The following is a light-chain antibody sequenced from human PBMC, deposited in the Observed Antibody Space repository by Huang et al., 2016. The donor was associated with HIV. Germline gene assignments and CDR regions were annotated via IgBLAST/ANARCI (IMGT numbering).Light chain of an antibody. Sequence: EIVMTQSPATLSVSPGERATLSCRASQSVSSNLAWYQQKPGQAPRLLSYAASTMATGIPAMFSGSWSGTEFTLTISSLQSEDFAVYYCQQYNNWPRTFGQGTKVEIK. CDR2: AAS. CDR3: QQYNNWPRT. V-gene: IGKV3-15*01. CDR1: QSVSSN. J-gene: IGKJ1*01.